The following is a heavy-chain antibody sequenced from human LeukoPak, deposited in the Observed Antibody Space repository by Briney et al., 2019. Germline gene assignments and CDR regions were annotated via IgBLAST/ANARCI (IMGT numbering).Heavy chain of an antibody. V-gene: IGHV1-18*04. Sequence: ASVKVSCKASGYTFTGYYMHWVRQAPGQGLEWMGWISAYNGNTNYAQKLQGRVTMTTDTSTSTAYMELRSLRSDDTAVYYCARDLLSGRWSQNANYYYYMDVWGKGTTVTISS. CDR1: GYTFTGYY. CDR2: ISAYNGNT. J-gene: IGHJ6*03. CDR3: ARDLLSGRWSQNANYYYYMDV. D-gene: IGHD3-10*01.